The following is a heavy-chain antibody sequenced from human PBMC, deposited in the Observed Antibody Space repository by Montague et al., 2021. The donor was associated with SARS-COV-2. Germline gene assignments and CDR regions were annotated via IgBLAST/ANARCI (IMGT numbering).Heavy chain of an antibody. V-gene: IGHV6-1*01. CDR3: ARIPVGSKYYFDF. Sequence: CAISGDSVSSNIATWNWIRQSPERGLERLGRTYYRSKRYNDYAESVKSRITIDPDTSKHQFSLHLNSVTPEDTAVYYCARIPVGSKYYFDFWGQGTLVTVSS. CDR2: TYYRSKRYN. J-gene: IGHJ4*02. D-gene: IGHD2-2*01. CDR1: GDSVSSNIAT.